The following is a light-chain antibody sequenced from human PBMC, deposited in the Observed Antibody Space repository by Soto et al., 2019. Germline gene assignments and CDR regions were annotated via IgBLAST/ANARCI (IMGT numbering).Light chain of an antibody. Sequence: DNQLTQSPSSISASVGDRVTITCRASQAVNSWLAWFQQKPGMAPKLVIYDVSSLQSGVPSRFSGSGSGTEFTLTISRLEPEDFAVYYCQQYNSSPGLTFGGGTKVEI. V-gene: IGKV1D-16*01. J-gene: IGKJ4*01. CDR1: QAVNSW. CDR3: QQYNSSPGLT. CDR2: DVS.